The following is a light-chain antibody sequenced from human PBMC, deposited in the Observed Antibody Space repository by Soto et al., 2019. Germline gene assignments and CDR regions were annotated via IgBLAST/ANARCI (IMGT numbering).Light chain of an antibody. J-gene: IGKJ1*01. Sequence: DIQMTQSPSTLSASVGDRVTITWRASQSISSWLAWYQQKPGKAPKLLIYKASSLESGVPSRFSGSGSGTEFTLTISSLQPDDFATYYCQHYNSYSEAFGQGTKVDIK. V-gene: IGKV1-5*03. CDR2: KAS. CDR3: QHYNSYSEA. CDR1: QSISSW.